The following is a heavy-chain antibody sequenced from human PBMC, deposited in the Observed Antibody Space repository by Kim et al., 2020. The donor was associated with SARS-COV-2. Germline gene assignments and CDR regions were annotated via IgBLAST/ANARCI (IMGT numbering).Heavy chain of an antibody. D-gene: IGHD2-2*01. CDR3: AKGGYCSSISCYFYYYAMDV. J-gene: IGHJ6*02. CDR1: GFAFGTHS. V-gene: IGHV3-21*01. CDR2: IGCSTNNI. Sequence: GGSLRLSCAASGFAFGTHSMNWVRQAPGKGLEWVSSIGCSTNNIYYADSVKGRFTISRDNAKNSLYLQMSSLRAEDTAVYYCAKGGYCSSISCYFYYYAMDVWGQGTTVTVSS.